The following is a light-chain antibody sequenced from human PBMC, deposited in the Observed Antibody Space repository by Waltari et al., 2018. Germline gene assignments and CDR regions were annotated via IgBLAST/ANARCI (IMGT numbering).Light chain of an antibody. V-gene: IGLV1-44*01. CDR3: ATWDDSLHGVV. Sequence: SVLTQPPSVSGAPGQRVTISCSGSRSNIGSNTVNWYQHLPGTAPRLLIFANNRRPSGVPDRVSAPKSGTSASLAISGLQSGDEADYYCATWDDSLHGVVFGGGTKVTV. CDR2: ANN. CDR1: RSNIGSNT. J-gene: IGLJ3*02.